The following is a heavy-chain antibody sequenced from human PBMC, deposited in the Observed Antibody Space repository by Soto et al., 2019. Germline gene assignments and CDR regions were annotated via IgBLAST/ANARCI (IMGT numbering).Heavy chain of an antibody. D-gene: IGHD5-18*01. CDR2: ISFDGTNK. Sequence: QVQLVDYGGGVVQPGRSLRLSCAASGFSFSRYGMHWVRQAPGKGLEWVAIISFDGTNKYYVDSVKGRFTISRDNSNNTMYLEMNSLRVEDTAVYYWARGDTLPWYWGQGTLVKVSS. J-gene: IGHJ4*02. CDR3: ARGDTLPWY. V-gene: IGHV3-33*01. CDR1: GFSFSRYG.